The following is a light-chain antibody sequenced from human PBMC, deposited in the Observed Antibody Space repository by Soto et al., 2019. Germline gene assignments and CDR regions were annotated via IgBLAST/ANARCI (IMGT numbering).Light chain of an antibody. V-gene: IGKV3-15*01. CDR1: QTISSN. J-gene: IGKJ3*01. Sequence: DIVMTQSPATLSVSPGERATLSCRASQTISSNLAWYQQKPGHTPRLLIYAASTRAAGIPARFSGSGSGTDFTLTITSLQSEDFAVYYCQQYNNWPPFTFGPGTKVDIK. CDR2: AAS. CDR3: QQYNNWPPFT.